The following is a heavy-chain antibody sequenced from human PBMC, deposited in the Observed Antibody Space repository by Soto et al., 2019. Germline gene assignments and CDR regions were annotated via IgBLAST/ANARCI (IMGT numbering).Heavy chain of an antibody. CDR3: ARRLYYDSSGFEGGGMDV. V-gene: IGHV4-39*01. D-gene: IGHD3-22*01. CDR1: GGSISSSSYY. J-gene: IGHJ6*02. CDR2: ISYSGST. Sequence: SETLSLTFTVSGGSISSSSYYWGWIRQPPGKGLEWGGSISYSGSTSYNPSLKSRVTISVDTSKNLFSLKLSSVTAADTAVYYCARRLYYDSSGFEGGGMDVWGQGTTVT.